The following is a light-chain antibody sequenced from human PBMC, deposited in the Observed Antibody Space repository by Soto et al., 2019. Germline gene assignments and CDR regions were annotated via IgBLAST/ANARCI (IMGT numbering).Light chain of an antibody. CDR3: QQRSNWLT. CDR1: QSVSSY. V-gene: IGKV3-11*01. CDR2: DAS. Sequence: EIVLTQSPGTLSLSPGERVTLSCRASQSVSSYLAWYQQKPGQAPRLLIYDASNRATGIPARFSGSGSGTDFTLTISSLEPEDFAVYYCQQRSNWLTFGQGTRLEI. J-gene: IGKJ5*01.